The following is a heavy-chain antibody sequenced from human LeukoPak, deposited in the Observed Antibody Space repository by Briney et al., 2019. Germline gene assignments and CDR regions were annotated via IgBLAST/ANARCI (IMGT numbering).Heavy chain of an antibody. CDR1: GGSISSSSYY. Sequence: SETLSLTCTVSGGSISSSSYYWGWIRQPPGKGLEWIGSIYYSGSTYYNPSLKSRVTISVDTSKNQFSLKLSSVTAADTAVYYCATISSGYYYGFDYWGQGTLVTVSS. V-gene: IGHV4-39*01. CDR2: IYYSGST. CDR3: ATISSGYYYGFDY. D-gene: IGHD3-22*01. J-gene: IGHJ4*02.